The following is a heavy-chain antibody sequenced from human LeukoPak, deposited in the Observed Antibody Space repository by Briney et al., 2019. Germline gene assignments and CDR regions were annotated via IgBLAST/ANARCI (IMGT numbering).Heavy chain of an antibody. CDR2: INPNSGGT. CDR1: GYTFTGYY. Sequence: GASVKVSCKASGYTFTGYYMHWVRLAPGQGLEWMGWINPNSGGTNYAQKFQGRVTMTRDTSISTAYMELSRLRSDDTAVYYCARDSQLGLGIVFDYWGQGTLVTVSS. CDR3: ARDSQLGLGIVFDY. V-gene: IGHV1-2*02. J-gene: IGHJ4*02. D-gene: IGHD7-27*01.